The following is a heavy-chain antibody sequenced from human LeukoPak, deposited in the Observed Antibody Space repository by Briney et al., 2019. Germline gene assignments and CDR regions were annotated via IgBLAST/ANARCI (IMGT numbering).Heavy chain of an antibody. CDR1: GFTFSSYW. CDR3: ARGSEYTSSTNYYFDY. V-gene: IGHV3-7*01. J-gene: IGHJ4*02. Sequence: GGSLRLSCAASGFTFSSYWMSWVRQAPGKGLEWVANIKQDGSEKHYVDSEKGRFTISRDNAKKSLFLHMNSLRVGDTAVYYCARGSEYTSSTNYYFDYWGQGTLVTVSS. CDR2: IKQDGSEK. D-gene: IGHD6-6*01.